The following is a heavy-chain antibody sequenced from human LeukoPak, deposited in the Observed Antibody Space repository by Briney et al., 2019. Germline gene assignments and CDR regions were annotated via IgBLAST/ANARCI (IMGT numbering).Heavy chain of an antibody. Sequence: GGSLRLSCAASGFTFSSYAMHWVRQAPGKGLEWVAVISYDGSNKYYADSVKGRFTISRDNSKNTLYLQMNSLRAEDTAVYYCAREEYYDSSGPLGYWGQGTLVTVSS. D-gene: IGHD3-22*01. CDR1: GFTFSSYA. V-gene: IGHV3-30-3*01. CDR3: AREEYYDSSGPLGY. J-gene: IGHJ4*02. CDR2: ISYDGSNK.